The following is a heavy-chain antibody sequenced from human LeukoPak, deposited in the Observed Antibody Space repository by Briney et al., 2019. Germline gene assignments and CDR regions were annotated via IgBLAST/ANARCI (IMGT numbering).Heavy chain of an antibody. Sequence: ASVKVSCKASGYTFTGYYMHWVRQAPGQGLEWMGRINPNSGGTNYAQKFQGRVTMTRDTSINTAYMELSKLTSDDTAVYYCARDQLRDRIAVAGFDYWGQGTLVTVSS. CDR1: GYTFTGYY. CDR2: INPNSGGT. CDR3: ARDQLRDRIAVAGFDY. V-gene: IGHV1-2*02. J-gene: IGHJ4*02. D-gene: IGHD6-19*01.